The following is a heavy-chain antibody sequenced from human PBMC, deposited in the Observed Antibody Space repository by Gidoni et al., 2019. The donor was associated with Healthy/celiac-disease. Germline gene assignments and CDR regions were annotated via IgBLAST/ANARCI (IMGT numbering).Heavy chain of an antibody. V-gene: IGHV1-2*06. CDR3: ARDGRFLEWSPNWFDP. CDR1: GYTFTGYY. CDR2: INPNSGGT. Sequence: QVQLVQSGSEVKKPGASVKVSCKASGYTFTGYYMPWVRQAPGQGLALMGRINPNSGGTNYAQKFQGRVTMTRDTSISTAYMELSRLRSDDTAVYYCARDGRFLEWSPNWFDPWGQGTLVTVSS. D-gene: IGHD3-3*01. J-gene: IGHJ5*02.